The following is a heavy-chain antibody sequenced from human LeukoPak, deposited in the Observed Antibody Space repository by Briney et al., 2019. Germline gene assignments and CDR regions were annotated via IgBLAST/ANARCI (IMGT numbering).Heavy chain of an antibody. CDR1: GFTFSSYS. J-gene: IGHJ4*02. CDR2: VSNSGDYI. CDR3: AKDLYEVTISYFDY. V-gene: IGHV3-21*06. Sequence: GGSLRLSCAASGFTFSSYSMSWVRQAPGKGLEWVSSVSNSGDYIHYADSVKGRFTISRDNSKNSLYLQMNSLRAEDTAVYYCAKDLYEVTISYFDYWGQGTLVTVSS. D-gene: IGHD4-17*01.